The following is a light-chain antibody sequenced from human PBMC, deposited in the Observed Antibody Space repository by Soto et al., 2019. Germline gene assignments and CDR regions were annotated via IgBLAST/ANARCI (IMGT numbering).Light chain of an antibody. J-gene: IGLJ1*01. Sequence: QSALTQPASVSASLGQSITISCTGTSSDVGGYNYVSWYQQRPGKAPKLIIFEVSHRPSGVSNRFSGTKSGNTASLTISGLQAEDETDYYCTSYTSSATHVFGTGKKVTVL. V-gene: IGLV2-14*01. CDR3: TSYTSSATHV. CDR2: EVS. CDR1: SSDVGGYNY.